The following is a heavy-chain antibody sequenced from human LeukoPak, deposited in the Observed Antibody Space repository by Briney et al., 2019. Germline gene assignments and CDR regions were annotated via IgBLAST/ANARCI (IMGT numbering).Heavy chain of an antibody. CDR1: GFTVSSNY. Sequence: GGSLRLSCAASGFTVSSNYMSWVRQAPGKGXXXXXXIYSGGSTYYADSVKGRFTISRDNSKNTLYLQMNSLRAEDTAVYYCARGTYDILTGYSPFDYWGQGTLVTVSS. CDR3: ARGTYDILTGYSPFDY. CDR2: IYSGGST. J-gene: IGHJ4*02. V-gene: IGHV3-53*01. D-gene: IGHD3-9*01.